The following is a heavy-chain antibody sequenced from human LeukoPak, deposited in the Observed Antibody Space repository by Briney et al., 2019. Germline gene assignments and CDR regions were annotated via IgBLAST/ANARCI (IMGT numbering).Heavy chain of an antibody. Sequence: SETLSLTCAVSGYSISSGYYWGWIRQPPGKGLEWIGSIYHSGSTYYNPSLKSRVTISVDTSKNQFSLKLSSVTAADTAVYYCARVYVWELPPYDAFDIWGQGTMVTVSS. CDR3: ARVYVWELPPYDAFDI. J-gene: IGHJ3*02. V-gene: IGHV4-38-2*01. D-gene: IGHD1-26*01. CDR2: IYHSGST. CDR1: GYSISSGYY.